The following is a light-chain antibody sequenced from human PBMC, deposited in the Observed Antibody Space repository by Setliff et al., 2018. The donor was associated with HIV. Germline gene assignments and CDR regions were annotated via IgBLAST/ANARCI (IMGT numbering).Light chain of an antibody. J-gene: IGLJ1*01. CDR1: SSDVGGYNY. CDR3: ISYTSSSSYV. Sequence: QSALTQPASVSGSTGQSITISCTGTSSDVGGYNYVSWYQQHTGKATKLMIYDVCNRPSGVPNRFSVSKSGNKASLTIYGLHAEDEADYYCISYTSSSSYVFGTGTKVIVL. CDR2: DVC. V-gene: IGLV2-14*03.